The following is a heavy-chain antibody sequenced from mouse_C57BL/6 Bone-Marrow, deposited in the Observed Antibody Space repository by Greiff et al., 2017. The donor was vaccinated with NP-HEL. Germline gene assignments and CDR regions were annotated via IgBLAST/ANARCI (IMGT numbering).Heavy chain of an antibody. CDR3: ARSIYYYYADDTFYAMDY. J-gene: IGHJ4*01. Sequence: EVKLVESGGGLVRPGGSLSLSCAASGFTFTDYYMSWVRQPPGKALEWLVFIRNKANGYTTEYSVSVKGRFTISRDNSQSILYLQMNALRAEDSATYYCARSIYYYYADDTFYAMDYWGQGTSVTVSS. CDR1: GFTFTDYY. V-gene: IGHV7-3*01. D-gene: IGHD2-4*01. CDR2: IRNKANGYTT.